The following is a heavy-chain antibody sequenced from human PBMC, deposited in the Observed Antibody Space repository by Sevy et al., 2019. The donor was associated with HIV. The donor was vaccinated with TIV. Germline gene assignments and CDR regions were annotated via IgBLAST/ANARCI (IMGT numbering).Heavy chain of an antibody. CDR1: GGSISSSSYY. J-gene: IGHJ4*02. CDR2: IYYSGST. Sequence: SETLSLTCTVSGGSISSSSYYWGWIRQPPGKGLEWIGSIYYSGSTYYNPSLKSRVTISVDTSKNQFSLKLSSLTAADTAVYYCARHLRIAGAYYFDYWGQGTLVTVSS. V-gene: IGHV4-39*01. CDR3: ARHLRIAGAYYFDY. D-gene: IGHD6-19*01.